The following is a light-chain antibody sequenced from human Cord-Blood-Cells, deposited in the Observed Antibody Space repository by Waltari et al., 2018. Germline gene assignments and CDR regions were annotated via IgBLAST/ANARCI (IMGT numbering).Light chain of an antibody. CDR3: SSYTSSSTWV. CDR2: DVS. Sequence: QSALTQPASVPGSPGPSITIPCTGTSSDVGGYNYSSWYQQHPGKAPKLMIYDVSNRPSGVSNRFSGSKSGNTASLTISGLQAEDEADYYCSSYTSSSTWVFGGGTKLTVL. V-gene: IGLV2-14*03. CDR1: SSDVGGYNY. J-gene: IGLJ3*02.